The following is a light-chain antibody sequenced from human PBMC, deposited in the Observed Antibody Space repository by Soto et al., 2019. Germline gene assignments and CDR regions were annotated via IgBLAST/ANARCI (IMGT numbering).Light chain of an antibody. CDR3: QSDDSSLSGYV. CDR1: IGAGYD. J-gene: IGLJ1*01. V-gene: IGLV1-40*01. Sequence: QSVLTQPPSVSGAPGQRVTISCTGNIGAGYDVHWYQQLPGTAPKLLIYGNSNRPSGVPDRFSGSKSGTSASLAITGLQDEDEADYYCQSDDSSLSGYVFGTGTKVTVL. CDR2: GNS.